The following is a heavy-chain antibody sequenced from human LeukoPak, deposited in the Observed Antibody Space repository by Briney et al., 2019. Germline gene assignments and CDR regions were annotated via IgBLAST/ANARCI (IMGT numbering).Heavy chain of an antibody. J-gene: IGHJ4*02. Sequence: PSETLSLTCSVSGGSVSSYHWRWIRQSPGKGLEWIGYIHNSGRTNYNPSLKSRVTGFVDTSKNQVSLRLSSVTAADTAVYYCARHGTISSESYFDYWGQGALVTVSS. V-gene: IGHV4-59*08. CDR1: GGSVSSYH. D-gene: IGHD1-14*01. CDR3: ARHGTISSESYFDY. CDR2: IHNSGRT.